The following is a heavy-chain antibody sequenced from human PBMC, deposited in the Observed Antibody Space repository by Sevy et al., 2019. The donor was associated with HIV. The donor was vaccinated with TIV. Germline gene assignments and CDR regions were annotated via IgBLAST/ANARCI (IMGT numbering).Heavy chain of an antibody. V-gene: IGHV3-7*01. CDR1: GFXFSRFW. D-gene: IGHD6-13*01. CDR3: ARDRGTVADGTSYXXXMGV. CDR2: IKQDGSEK. Sequence: GGSLRLSCAASGFXFSRFWMSWVRQAPGKGLEWVANIKQDGSEKQYVDSVKGRFTISRDNAENSLYLQMRRLRAGDTAVYYCARDRGTVADGTSYXXXMGVRGQGTTVTVSS. J-gene: IGHJ6*02.